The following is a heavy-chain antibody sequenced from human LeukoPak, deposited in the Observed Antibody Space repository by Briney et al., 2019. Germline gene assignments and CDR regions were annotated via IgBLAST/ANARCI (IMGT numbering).Heavy chain of an antibody. V-gene: IGHV3-23*01. D-gene: IGHD1-1*01. CDR3: ARISLAPSDNFDS. CDR2: ICSSIGCT. Sequence: GGSLRLSCAASAFTFSSHPMGWVRRAPGKGLEWVSSICSSIGCTYYADSVGGRFAISRDDSKNTLYLQMNSLRAEDTAVYYCARISLAPSDNFDSWGQGTLVTVSS. CDR1: AFTFSSHP. J-gene: IGHJ4*02.